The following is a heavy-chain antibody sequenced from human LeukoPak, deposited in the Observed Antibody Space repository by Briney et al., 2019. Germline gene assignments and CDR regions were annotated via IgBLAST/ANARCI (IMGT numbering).Heavy chain of an antibody. J-gene: IGHJ5*01. CDR3: ARGYSSGWFVY. CDR2: IHYSGST. Sequence: SETLSLTCNVSGGSVSSHYWSWIRQSPGRGLEWIGYIHYSGSTNYNPSLKSRVTMSVDTSKNQFSLNLRSVSAADTAVYCCARGYSSGWFVYWGQGTLVTVSS. CDR1: GGSVSSHY. V-gene: IGHV4-59*02. D-gene: IGHD6-19*01.